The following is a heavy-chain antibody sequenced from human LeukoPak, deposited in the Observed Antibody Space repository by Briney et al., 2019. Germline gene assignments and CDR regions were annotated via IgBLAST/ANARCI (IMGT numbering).Heavy chain of an antibody. CDR3: ARVGLELVKGRSYYYYYMDV. CDR1: GFTFSSYG. CDR2: IWYDGSNK. J-gene: IGHJ6*03. D-gene: IGHD1-7*01. Sequence: GGSLRLSCAASGFTFSSYGMHWVRQAPGKGLEWVAVIWYDGSNKYYADSVKGRFTISRDNSKNTLYLQMNSLRAEDTAVYYCARVGLELVKGRSYYYYYMDVWGKGTTVTVSS. V-gene: IGHV3-33*01.